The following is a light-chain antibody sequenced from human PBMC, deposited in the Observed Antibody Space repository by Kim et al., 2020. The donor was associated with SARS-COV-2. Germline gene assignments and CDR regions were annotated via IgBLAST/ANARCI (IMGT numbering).Light chain of an antibody. V-gene: IGLV3-1*01. CDR2: QDS. Sequence: SYELTQPPSVSVSPGQTASITCSGDKLGDKYACWYQQKPGQSPVLVIYQDSKRPSGISERLSGSNSGNTATLTISGTQAMDEADYYCQAWDSSTVVFGGGTKLTVL. CDR3: QAWDSSTVV. CDR1: KLGDKY. J-gene: IGLJ2*01.